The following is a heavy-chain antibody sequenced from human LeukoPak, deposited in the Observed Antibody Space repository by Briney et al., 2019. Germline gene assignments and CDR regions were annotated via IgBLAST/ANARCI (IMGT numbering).Heavy chain of an antibody. V-gene: IGHV3-33*01. J-gene: IGHJ4*02. CDR1: GFTFSSYG. Sequence: PGGTLRLSCAASGFTFSSYGMHWVPQAPGKGREWGAVTGYDGSKKYYADSVKGRFTISRDNSKNTLYLQMNSLRAEDTAVYYCARDSIRTPMIVVGIDYWGQGTLVTVSS. D-gene: IGHD3-22*01. CDR3: ARDSIRTPMIVVGIDY. CDR2: TGYDGSKK.